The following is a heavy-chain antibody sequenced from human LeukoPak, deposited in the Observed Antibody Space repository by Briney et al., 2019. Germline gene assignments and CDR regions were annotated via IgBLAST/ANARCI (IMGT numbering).Heavy chain of an antibody. CDR1: GFAFSSYG. J-gene: IGHJ4*02. CDR3: TKGEVDGDYTLVF. CDR2: ISGSGVAT. D-gene: IGHD4-17*01. V-gene: IGHV3-23*01. Sequence: PGGSLRLSCAASGFAFSSYGMSWVRQAPGKGLEWMSDISGSGVATYYADSVKGRFTISRDNSKNTLHLQMNSLRADDTAVYYCTKGEVDGDYTLVFWGEGTLVTVSS.